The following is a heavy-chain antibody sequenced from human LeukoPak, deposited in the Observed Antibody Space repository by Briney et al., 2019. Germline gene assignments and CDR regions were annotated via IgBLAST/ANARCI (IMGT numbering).Heavy chain of an antibody. D-gene: IGHD3-16*02. CDR1: GFTFSSYA. CDR2: ISYDGSNK. V-gene: IGHV3-30-3*01. CDR3: ARGYTNYYYYMDV. Sequence: PGGSLRLSCAASGFTFSSYAMHWVRQAPGKGLEWVAVISYDGSNKYYADSVKGRFTISRDNSKNTLYLQMNSLRAEDTAVYYCARGYTNYYYYMDVWGKGTTVTVSS. J-gene: IGHJ6*03.